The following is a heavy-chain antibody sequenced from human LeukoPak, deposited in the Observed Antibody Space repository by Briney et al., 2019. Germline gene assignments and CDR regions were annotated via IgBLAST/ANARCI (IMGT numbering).Heavy chain of an antibody. V-gene: IGHV3-23*01. D-gene: IGHD1-14*01. CDR3: VKDGRSSAPH. J-gene: IGHJ4*02. CDR1: GLTGSNYA. Sequence: PGGTLRLSCTASGLTGSNYARTRVPQAPGKGLEWVSGLTNTGGPSSADSEKGRFTISRDNAQSTLSLQMSRLRAEDTAVYFCVKDGRSSAPHWGQGTQVTVSS. CDR2: LTNTGGP.